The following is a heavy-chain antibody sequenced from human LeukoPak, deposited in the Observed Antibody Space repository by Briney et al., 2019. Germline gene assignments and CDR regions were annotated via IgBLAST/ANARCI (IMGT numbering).Heavy chain of an antibody. CDR2: IYYSGST. J-gene: IGHJ4*02. Sequence: PSETLSLTCTVSGGSISSGDNYWSWIRQPPGKGLEWIGYIYYSGSTYYNPSLKSRVTISVDTSKNQFSLKLSSATAADTAVYYCARGRSYYDSSGYYYPFDYWGQGTLVTVSS. CDR3: ARGRSYYDSSGYYYPFDY. D-gene: IGHD3-22*01. CDR1: GGSISSGDNY. V-gene: IGHV4-30-4*01.